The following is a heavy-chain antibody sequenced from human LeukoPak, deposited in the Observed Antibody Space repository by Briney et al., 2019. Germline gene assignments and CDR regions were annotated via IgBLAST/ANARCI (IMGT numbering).Heavy chain of an antibody. CDR1: GYTFTGYY. Sequence: ASVKVSCKASGYTFTGYYMHWVRQAPGQGLEWRGWINPNSGGTNYAQKFQGRVTMTRDTSISTAYMELSRLRSDDTAVYYCARGDDFWTEYYMDVWGKGTTVTVSS. CDR3: ARGDDFWTEYYMDV. CDR2: INPNSGGT. J-gene: IGHJ6*03. D-gene: IGHD3-3*01. V-gene: IGHV1-2*02.